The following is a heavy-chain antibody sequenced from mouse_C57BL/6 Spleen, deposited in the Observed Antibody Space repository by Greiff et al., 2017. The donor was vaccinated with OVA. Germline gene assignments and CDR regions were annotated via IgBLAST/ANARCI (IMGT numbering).Heavy chain of an antibody. CDR2: IYPGSGST. D-gene: IGHD3-2*02. J-gene: IGHJ3*01. CDR3: ARWAAQGPWFAY. V-gene: IGHV1-55*01. Sequence: VQLKQPGAELVKPGASVKMSCKASGYTFTSYWITWVKQRPGQGLEWIGDIYPGSGSTNYNEKFKSKATLTVDTSSSTAYMQLSSLTSEDSAVYYCARWAAQGPWFAYWGQGTLVTVSA. CDR1: GYTFTSYW.